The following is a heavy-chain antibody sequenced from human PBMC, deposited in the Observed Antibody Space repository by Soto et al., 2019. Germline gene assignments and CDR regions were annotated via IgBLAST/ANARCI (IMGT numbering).Heavy chain of an antibody. D-gene: IGHD1-26*01. V-gene: IGHV4-31*03. J-gene: IGHJ6*02. CDR2: IYYSGST. CDR3: ARIVIGLSGSLRFNYYYGMDV. CDR1: GGSISSGGYY. Sequence: SETLSLTCTVSGGSISSGGYYWSWIRQHPGKGLEWIGYIYYSGSTYYNPSLKSRVTISVDTSKNQFSLKLSSVTAADTAVYYCARIVIGLSGSLRFNYYYGMDVWGQGTTVTVSS.